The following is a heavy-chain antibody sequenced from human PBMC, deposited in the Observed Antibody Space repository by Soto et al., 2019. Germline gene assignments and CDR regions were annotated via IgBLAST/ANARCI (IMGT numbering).Heavy chain of an antibody. CDR2: IYYSGST. CDR3: ARGGDYGEWFDP. J-gene: IGHJ5*02. CDR1: GGSISSGDYY. D-gene: IGHD4-17*01. Sequence: QVQLQESGPGLVKPSQTLSLTCTVSGGSISSGDYYLSWIRQPPGKGLEWIGYIYYSGSTYYNPSLMRRFTISVDTSKNQFPLTLSSVTAADTAVYYCARGGDYGEWFDPWGQGTLVTFSS. V-gene: IGHV4-30-4*01.